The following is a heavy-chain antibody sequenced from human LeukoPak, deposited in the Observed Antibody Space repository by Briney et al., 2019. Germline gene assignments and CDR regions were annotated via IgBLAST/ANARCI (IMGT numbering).Heavy chain of an antibody. J-gene: IGHJ5*02. CDR3: ARDPYCGGDCYDNWFDP. CDR2: ISSSSSYI. D-gene: IGHD2-21*02. CDR1: GFTFSSYS. V-gene: IGHV3-21*01. Sequence: GGSLRLSCAASGFTFSSYSMNWVRQAPGKGLEWVSSISSSSSYIYYADSVKGRFTISRDNAKNSLYLQMNSLRAEDTAVYYCARDPYCGGDCYDNWFDPWGQGTLVTVSS.